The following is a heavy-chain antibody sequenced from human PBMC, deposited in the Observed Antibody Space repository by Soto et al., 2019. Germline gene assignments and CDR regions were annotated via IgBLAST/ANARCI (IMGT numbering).Heavy chain of an antibody. Sequence: ASVKVSCKASGGTFSSYTISWVRQAPGQRLEWMGWISAYNGNTNYAQKLQGRVTMTTDTSTSTAYMELRSLRSDDTAVYYCARVENYYDSSGYRNWFDPWGQGTLVTVSS. J-gene: IGHJ5*02. CDR2: ISAYNGNT. D-gene: IGHD3-22*01. V-gene: IGHV1-18*01. CDR1: GGTFSSYT. CDR3: ARVENYYDSSGYRNWFDP.